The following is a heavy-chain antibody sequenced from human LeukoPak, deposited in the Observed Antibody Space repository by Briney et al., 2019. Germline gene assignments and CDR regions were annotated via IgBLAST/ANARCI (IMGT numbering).Heavy chain of an antibody. CDR3: AKVKTRSSWEGYFDY. J-gene: IGHJ4*02. Sequence: PGGSLRLSCAASGFTFSSYAMSWVRQAPGKGLVWVSRIRHDAGVTTYADSVKGRFTISRDNAKSTLYLQMSSLRAEDTAVYYCAKVKTRSSWEGYFDYWGQGTLVTVSS. D-gene: IGHD6-13*01. CDR2: IRHDAGVT. V-gene: IGHV3-23*01. CDR1: GFTFSSYA.